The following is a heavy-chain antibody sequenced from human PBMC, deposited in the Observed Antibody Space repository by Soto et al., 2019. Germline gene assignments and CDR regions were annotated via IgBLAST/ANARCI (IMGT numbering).Heavy chain of an antibody. CDR3: AIFYYDSSGYCYLPDY. D-gene: IGHD3-22*01. CDR1: GGSVSSSTYY. V-gene: IGHV4-39*01. CDR2: IYYSGST. Sequence: SGTLSLTCTVSGGSVSSSTYYLGWIRQPPGKGLEWIGSIYYSGSTYYNPSLKSRVTISVDTSKNQFSLKLSSVTAADTAVYYCAIFYYDSSGYCYLPDYWGQGTLVTVSS. J-gene: IGHJ4*02.